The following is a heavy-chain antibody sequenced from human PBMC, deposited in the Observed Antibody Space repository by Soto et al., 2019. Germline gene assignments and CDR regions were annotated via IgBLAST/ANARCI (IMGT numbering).Heavy chain of an antibody. CDR2: IYYSGST. CDR1: GGSISSSNYY. V-gene: IGHV4-39*01. J-gene: IGHJ4*03. D-gene: IGHD3-16*02. Sequence: SETLSLTCTVSGGSISSSNYYWGWIRQPPGKGLEWIGYIYYSGSTYYNPSLKSRVTISVDTSKNQFSLRLSSVTAADTAVYYCARYRDGGGEFDYWGQGTMVTVSS. CDR3: ARYRDGGGEFDY.